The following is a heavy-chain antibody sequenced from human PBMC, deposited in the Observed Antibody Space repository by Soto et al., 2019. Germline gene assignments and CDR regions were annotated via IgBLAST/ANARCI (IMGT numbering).Heavy chain of an antibody. D-gene: IGHD2-15*01. CDR3: ARVDTPTVRVGMDV. V-gene: IGHV3-23*01. CDR1: GFNFNSHA. Sequence: EVQLLESGGGLVQPGGSLRLSCAASGFNFNSHAMTWVRQAPGKGLEWVSTISANIISTYYADSVKGRFTISRDNSKNTLYLQMSSLRVEDTAVYHGARVDTPTVRVGMDVWGQGTTVTVSS. J-gene: IGHJ6*02. CDR2: ISANIIST.